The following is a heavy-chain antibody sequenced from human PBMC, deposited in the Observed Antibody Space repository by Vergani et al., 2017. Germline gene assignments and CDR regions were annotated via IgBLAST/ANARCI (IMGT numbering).Heavy chain of an antibody. J-gene: IGHJ4*02. V-gene: IGHV4-31*03. CDR1: GGSISSGGYY. D-gene: IGHD5-18*01. CDR2: IYYSGST. Sequence: QVQLQESGPGLVKPSQTLSLTCTVSGGSISSGGYYWSWIRQHPGKGLEWIGYIYYSGSTYYNPSLKSRVTISVDTSKNQFSLKLSSVTAADTAVYYCARSPVDTAMARAGHFDYWGQGTLVTVSS. CDR3: ARSPVDTAMARAGHFDY.